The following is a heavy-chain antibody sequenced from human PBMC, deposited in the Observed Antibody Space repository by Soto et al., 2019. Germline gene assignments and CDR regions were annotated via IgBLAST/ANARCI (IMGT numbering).Heavy chain of an antibody. CDR1: GGTFSSYA. J-gene: IGHJ4*02. D-gene: IGHD3-16*02. Sequence: SVKVSCKASGGTFSSYAISWVRQAPGQGLEWMGGIIPIFGTANYAQKFQGRVTITADESTSTAYMELSSLRSEDTAVYYCAKSYLGPTPPHFDYWGQGTLVTVSS. CDR3: AKSYLGPTPPHFDY. V-gene: IGHV1-69*13. CDR2: IIPIFGTA.